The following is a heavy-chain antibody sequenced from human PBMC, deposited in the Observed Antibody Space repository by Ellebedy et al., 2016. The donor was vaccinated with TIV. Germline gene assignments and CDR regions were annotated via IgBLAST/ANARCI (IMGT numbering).Heavy chain of an antibody. Sequence: SGPTLVKPTQTLTLTCTFSGFSLPLRETCVSWLRPPPGKALAWLALIDWDGDKFYNSSLKDRLTISKDSSKTQVILTRTNMDPVDTATYFCAQTIRCPSGWFDSWGQGTPVTVSS. CDR2: IDWDGDK. V-gene: IGHV2-70*12. CDR1: GFSLPLRETC. D-gene: IGHD5-24*01. J-gene: IGHJ5*01. CDR3: AQTIRCPSGWFDS.